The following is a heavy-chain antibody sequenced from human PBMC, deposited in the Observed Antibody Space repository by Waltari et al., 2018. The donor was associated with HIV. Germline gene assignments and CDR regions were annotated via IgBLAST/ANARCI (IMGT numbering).Heavy chain of an antibody. Sequence: EVQLVESGGGLVQPGGSLRLSCAASGFKFDDYAIPWVRQAPGKGLEGVSGISWNSDTIGYADSGKGRFTMSRDNAKNSLSLQMNSLRAEDTGLYYCAKVGMTAVTSYAIDIWGQGTMVTVSA. CDR3: AKVGMTAVTSYAIDI. J-gene: IGHJ3*02. V-gene: IGHV3-9*01. D-gene: IGHD4-17*01. CDR1: GFKFDDYA. CDR2: ISWNSDTI.